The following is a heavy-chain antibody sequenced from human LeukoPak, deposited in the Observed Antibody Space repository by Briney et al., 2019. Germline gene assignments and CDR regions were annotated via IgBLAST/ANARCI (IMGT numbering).Heavy chain of an antibody. CDR3: ARGGVGLVIIPGWEYDYYGLDV. CDR1: GFTLSTYS. V-gene: IGHV3-21*01. CDR2: ISSSARYM. Sequence: GGSPRLSCAASGFTLSTYSMNWVRQAAGKGLEWVSSISSSARYMYYADSVKGRFTISRDSAKNSLYLQMNSLRAEDTAVYYCARGGVGLVIIPGWEYDYYGLDVWGQGTTVTVSS. D-gene: IGHD3/OR15-3a*01. J-gene: IGHJ6*02.